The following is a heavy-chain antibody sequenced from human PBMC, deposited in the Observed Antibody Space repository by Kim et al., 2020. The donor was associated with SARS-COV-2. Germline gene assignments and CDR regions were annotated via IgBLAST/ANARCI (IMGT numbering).Heavy chain of an antibody. CDR1: GFTFIDYA. J-gene: IGHJ4*02. CDR3: AAVLGGKRDDY. Sequence: GGSLRLSCAASGFTFIDYAMSWVRQAPGKGPEWVSAISGTGGNLYYADSVKGRFTISRDNSKNTLYLQMSSLRAEDTAVYYCAAVLGGKRDDYWGQGTLVTVSS. D-gene: IGHD3-10*01. CDR2: ISGTGGNL. V-gene: IGHV3-23*01.